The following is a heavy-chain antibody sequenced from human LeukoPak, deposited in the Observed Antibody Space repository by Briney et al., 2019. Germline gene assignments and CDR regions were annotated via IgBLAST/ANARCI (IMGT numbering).Heavy chain of an antibody. CDR3: ARFRYDSSGYFDY. CDR1: GYTFTGYY. CDR2: INPNSGGT. J-gene: IGHJ4*02. Sequence: ASVKVSCKASGYTFTGYYMHWVRQAPGQGLEWMGWINPNSGGTNYAQKFQGRVTMTRDTSISIAYMELSRLRSDDTAVYYCARFRYDSSGYFDYWGQGTLVTVSS. V-gene: IGHV1-2*02. D-gene: IGHD3-22*01.